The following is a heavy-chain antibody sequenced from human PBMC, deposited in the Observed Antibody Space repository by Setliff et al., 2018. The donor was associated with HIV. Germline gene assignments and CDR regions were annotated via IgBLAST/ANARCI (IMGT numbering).Heavy chain of an antibody. CDR3: ASAPIVVVIPHAFDI. V-gene: IGHV4-59*01. CDR2: IYYSGST. Sequence: SETLSLTCTVSGASISGFYWSWIRQPPGKGLEWIGSIYYSGSTNYNPSLKSRVTISVDTSKNQFSLKLSSVTAADTAVYYCASAPIVVVIPHAFDIWGQGTMVTVSS. D-gene: IGHD3-22*01. CDR1: GASISGFY. J-gene: IGHJ3*02.